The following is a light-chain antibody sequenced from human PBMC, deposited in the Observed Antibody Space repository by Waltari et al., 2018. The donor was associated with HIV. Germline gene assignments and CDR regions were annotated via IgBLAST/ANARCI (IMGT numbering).Light chain of an antibody. Sequence: EIVMTQSPATLSVSPGERATLSCRASQSVTSNLAWYQQSPGQAPRLLISGASTRATDIPARFSGSGSGTEFTLTISSLQSEDFAVYYCQQDYNWPPTWTFGQGTRVEIK. J-gene: IGKJ1*01. CDR2: GAS. CDR3: QQDYNWPPTWT. V-gene: IGKV3-15*01. CDR1: QSVTSN.